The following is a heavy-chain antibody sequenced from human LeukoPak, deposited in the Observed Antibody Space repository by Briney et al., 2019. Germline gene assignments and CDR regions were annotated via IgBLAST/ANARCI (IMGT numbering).Heavy chain of an antibody. V-gene: IGHV3-53*01. CDR3: ARDGPYGDYFYAFDI. CDR1: GFTFSSYW. CDR2: IYSGGST. D-gene: IGHD4-17*01. Sequence: PGGSLRLSCAASGFTFSSYWMTWVRRAPGKGLEWVSVIYSGGSTYYADSVKGRFTISRDNSKNTLYLQMNSLRAEDTAVYYCARDGPYGDYFYAFDIWGQGTMVTVSS. J-gene: IGHJ3*02.